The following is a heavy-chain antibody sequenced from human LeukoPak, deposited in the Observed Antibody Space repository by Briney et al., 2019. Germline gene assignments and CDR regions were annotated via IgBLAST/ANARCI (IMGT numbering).Heavy chain of an antibody. J-gene: IGHJ6*02. CDR1: GGSFSGYY. D-gene: IGHD2-2*01. CDR3: ARVGYCSSTSCYPYYYYGMDV. Sequence: PSETLSLTCAVYGGSFSGYYWSWIRQPPGKGLEWIGEINHSGSTNYNPSLKSRVTISVDTSKNQFSLKLSSVTAADTAVYYCARVGYCSSTSCYPYYYYGMDVWGQGTTVTVSS. CDR2: INHSGST. V-gene: IGHV4-34*01.